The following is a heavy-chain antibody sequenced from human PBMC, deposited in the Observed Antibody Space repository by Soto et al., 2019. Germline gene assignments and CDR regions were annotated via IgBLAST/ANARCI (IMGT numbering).Heavy chain of an antibody. CDR3: ASPARNYDFWSGYSFDI. CDR1: GYTFTSYD. V-gene: IGHV1-8*01. Sequence: QVQLVQSGAEVKKPGASVKVSCKASGYTFTSYDINWVRQATGQGLEWMGWMNPNSGNTGYAQKFQGRVPMTRNTSISTAYMERSSLRSEDTAVYYCASPARNYDFWSGYSFDIWGQGTMVTVSS. D-gene: IGHD3-3*01. J-gene: IGHJ3*02. CDR2: MNPNSGNT.